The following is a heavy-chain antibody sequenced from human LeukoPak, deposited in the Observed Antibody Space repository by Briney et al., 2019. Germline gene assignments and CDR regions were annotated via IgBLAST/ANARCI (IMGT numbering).Heavy chain of an antibody. CDR1: GGSFSGYY. V-gene: IGHV4-34*01. D-gene: IGHD3-22*01. CDR2: INHSGST. J-gene: IGHJ6*03. CDR3: ARGIRITMIVVVINYYYYMDV. Sequence: PSETLSLTCAVYGGSFSGYYWSWIRQPPGKGLEWIGEINHSGSTNYNPSLKSRVTISVDTSKNQFSLKLSSVTAADTAVYCCARGIRITMIVVVINYYYYMDVWGKGTTVTVSS.